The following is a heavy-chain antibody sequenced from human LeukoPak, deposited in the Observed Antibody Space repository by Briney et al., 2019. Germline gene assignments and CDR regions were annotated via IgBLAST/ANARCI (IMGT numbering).Heavy chain of an antibody. CDR3: ARQPDADYGENWFDP. J-gene: IGHJ5*02. Sequence: SETLSLTCTVSGGSISSYYWSWIRQPPGKGLEWIGYIYYSGSTYYNPSLKSRVTISVDTSKNQFSLKLSSVTAADTAVYYCARQPDADYGENWFDPWGQGTLVTVSS. V-gene: IGHV4-59*04. CDR1: GGSISSYY. D-gene: IGHD4-17*01. CDR2: IYYSGST.